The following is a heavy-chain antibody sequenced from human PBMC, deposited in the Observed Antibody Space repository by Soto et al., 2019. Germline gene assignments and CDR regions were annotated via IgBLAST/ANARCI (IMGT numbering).Heavy chain of an antibody. CDR2: IIPIFGTA. CDR3: ARVLRYFDWLGSGDYYYYYGMDV. V-gene: IGHV1-69*06. J-gene: IGHJ6*02. Sequence: QVQLVQSGAEVKKPGSSVKVSCKASGGTFSSYAISWVRQAPGQGLEWMGRIIPIFGTANYAQKFQGRVTITADKSTSTAYMELSSLRSEDTAVYYCARVLRYFDWLGSGDYYYYYGMDVWGQGTTVTVSS. CDR1: GGTFSSYA. D-gene: IGHD3-9*01.